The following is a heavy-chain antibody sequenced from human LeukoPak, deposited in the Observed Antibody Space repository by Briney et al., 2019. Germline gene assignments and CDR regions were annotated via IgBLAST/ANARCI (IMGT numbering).Heavy chain of an antibody. CDR1: GFTFSSYV. D-gene: IGHD1-14*01. CDR3: AKGLRKTND. Sequence: GGSLRLSCAASGFTFSSYVMNWVRQAPGKGLEWAAVISYDGSNKYYADSVKGRFTISRDNSKNTLYLQMNSLRAEDTAVYYCAKGLRKTNDWGQGTLVTVSS. J-gene: IGHJ4*02. V-gene: IGHV3-30*18. CDR2: ISYDGSNK.